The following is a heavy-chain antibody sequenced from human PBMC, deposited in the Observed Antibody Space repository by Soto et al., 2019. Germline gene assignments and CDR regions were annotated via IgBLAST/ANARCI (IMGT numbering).Heavy chain of an antibody. Sequence: SQTLSLTCAISGDSVSSNSAAWNWIRQSPSRGLEWLGRTYYRSKWYNDYAVSVKSRITINPDTSKNQFSLQLNSVTPEDTAVYYCARGHCSGGSCYAIYYYMDVCGKGTTVTV. CDR2: TYYRSKWYN. J-gene: IGHJ6*03. CDR3: ARGHCSGGSCYAIYYYMDV. CDR1: GDSVSSNSAA. D-gene: IGHD2-15*01. V-gene: IGHV6-1*01.